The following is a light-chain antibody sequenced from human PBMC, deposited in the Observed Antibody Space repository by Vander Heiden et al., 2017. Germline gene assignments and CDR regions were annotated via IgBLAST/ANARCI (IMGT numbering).Light chain of an antibody. CDR1: SPRSYY. CDR3: NSRDSSGNHLV. J-gene: IGLJ3*02. V-gene: IGLV3-19*01. Sequence: SSELTQDPAVSVALGQTVRITCQRYSPRSYYASWYQQKPGQAPVLVIYGKNNRPSGIPDRFSGSSSGNTASLTITGAQAEDEADYYCNSRDSSGNHLVFGGGTKLTVL. CDR2: GKN.